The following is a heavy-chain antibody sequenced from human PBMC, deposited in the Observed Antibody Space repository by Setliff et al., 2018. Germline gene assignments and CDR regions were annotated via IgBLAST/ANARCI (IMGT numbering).Heavy chain of an antibody. CDR3: ARVPKIWVKGNYYSYYMDV. CDR1: GGSLSNYY. V-gene: IGHV4-34*01. Sequence: SETLSLTCTVYGGSLSNYYWSWIRQPPGKGLEWIVEINHSGSTNYNPSLKGRVTISVDTSKNQLSLKVNSVSVADTAVYYCARVPKIWVKGNYYSYYMDVWGQGTTVTVSS. D-gene: IGHD3-10*01. J-gene: IGHJ6*03. CDR2: INHSGST.